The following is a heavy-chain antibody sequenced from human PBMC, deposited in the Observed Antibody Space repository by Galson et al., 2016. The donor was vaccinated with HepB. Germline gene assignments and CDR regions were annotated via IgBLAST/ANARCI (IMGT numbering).Heavy chain of an antibody. CDR1: GFSLSTSGMC. D-gene: IGHD2-2*01. CDR2: IDWDDDK. Sequence: PALVKPTQTLTLTCTFSGFSLSTSGMCVSWIRQPPGKALEWLALIDWDDDKYYSTSLKTRLTISKDTSKNQVVLTMTNMDPVDTATYYCARARYCSSTSPFDYWGHGTLVTVSS. CDR3: ARARYCSSTSPFDY. J-gene: IGHJ4*01. V-gene: IGHV2-70*01.